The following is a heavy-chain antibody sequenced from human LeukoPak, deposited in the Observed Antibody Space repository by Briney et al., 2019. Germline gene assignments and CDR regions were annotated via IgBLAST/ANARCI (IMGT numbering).Heavy chain of an antibody. Sequence: GGSLRLSCAASGFTFSDYNMRWIRQAPGKGLEWVSSISRSGSTKYYADSVKGRFTISRDNAKNSLFLQMNSLRAEDTALYYCARLYGSGRFDYWGQGTLVTVSS. CDR2: ISRSGSTK. CDR1: GFTFSDYN. V-gene: IGHV3-11*01. CDR3: ARLYGSGRFDY. J-gene: IGHJ4*02. D-gene: IGHD3-10*01.